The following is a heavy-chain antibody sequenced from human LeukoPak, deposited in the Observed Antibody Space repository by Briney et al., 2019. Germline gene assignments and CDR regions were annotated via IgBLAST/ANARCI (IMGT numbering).Heavy chain of an antibody. CDR2: IYHSGST. CDR1: GGSISSGGYY. D-gene: IGHD1-14*01. Sequence: SETLSLTCTVSGGSISSGGYYWSWIRQPPGKGLEWIGYIYHSGSTYYNPSLKSRVTISVDRSKNQFSLKLSSVTAADTAVYYCASRRGTGYFDYWGQGTLVTVSS. V-gene: IGHV4-30-2*01. CDR3: ASRRGTGYFDY. J-gene: IGHJ4*02.